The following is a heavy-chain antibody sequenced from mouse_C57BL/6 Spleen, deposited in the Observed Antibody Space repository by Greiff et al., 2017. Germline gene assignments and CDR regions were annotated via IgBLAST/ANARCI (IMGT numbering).Heavy chain of an antibody. D-gene: IGHD2-5*01. Sequence: EVMLVESGGGLVQPGGSLKLSCAASGFTFSDYYMYWVRQTPEKRLEWVAYISNGGGSTYYPDTVKGRFTISRDNAKNTLYLQMSRLKSEDTAMYYGARSYSNSPFAYWGQGTLVTVSA. CDR2: ISNGGGST. J-gene: IGHJ3*01. CDR3: ARSYSNSPFAY. V-gene: IGHV5-12*01. CDR1: GFTFSDYY.